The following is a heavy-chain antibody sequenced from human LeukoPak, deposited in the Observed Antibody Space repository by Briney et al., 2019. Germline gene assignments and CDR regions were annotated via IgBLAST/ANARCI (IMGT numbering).Heavy chain of an antibody. D-gene: IGHD6-13*01. J-gene: IGHJ4*02. CDR1: GYAFTTYY. CDR2: INPSVGTS. V-gene: IGHV1-46*01. Sequence: ASVKVSCKASGYAFTTYYIHWVRQAPGQGLEWLGIINPSVGTSSYAQTFQGRVAMTRDTSTSTVYIELSSLRSEDTAVYYCARERDSSSSSGYWGQGTLVTVSS. CDR3: ARERDSSSSSGY.